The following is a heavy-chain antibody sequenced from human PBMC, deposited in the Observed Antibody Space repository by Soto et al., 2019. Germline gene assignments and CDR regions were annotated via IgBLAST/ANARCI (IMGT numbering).Heavy chain of an antibody. J-gene: IGHJ4*02. CDR1: GYSFTSWH. CDR2: MNPHSGDT. D-gene: IGHD3-10*01. Sequence: ASVKVSCKASGYSFTSWHVNWVRHAAGQGLEWIGWMNPHSGDTGFAQRFQGRVTMTRNTSINTAYMELRSLRSQDTAVYYCARGSPGPVDHWGQGTQVTVSS. V-gene: IGHV1-8*01. CDR3: ARGSPGPVDH.